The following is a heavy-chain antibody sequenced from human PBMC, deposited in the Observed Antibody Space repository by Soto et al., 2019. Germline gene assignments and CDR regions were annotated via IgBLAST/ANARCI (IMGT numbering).Heavy chain of an antibody. CDR2: IYYSGGT. Sequence: QLQLQESGPGLVKPSETLSLTCTVSGGSISSSSYYWGWIRQPPGKGLEWIGSIYYSGGTYYNPSLKSRVTISVDTSKNQFSLKLSSVTAADTAVYYCASPVTHYDSSGIDAFDIWGQGTMVTVSS. J-gene: IGHJ3*02. CDR1: GGSISSSSYY. D-gene: IGHD3-22*01. CDR3: ASPVTHYDSSGIDAFDI. V-gene: IGHV4-39*01.